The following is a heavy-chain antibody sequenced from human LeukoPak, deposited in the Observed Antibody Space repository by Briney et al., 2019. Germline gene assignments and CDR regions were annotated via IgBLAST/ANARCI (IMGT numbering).Heavy chain of an antibody. D-gene: IGHD4-17*01. CDR1: GFTFSSYS. CDR2: ISSSSSYI. V-gene: IGHV3-21*05. J-gene: IGHJ6*02. Sequence: PGGSLRLSCAASGFTFSSYSMNWVRQAPGKGLEWASYISSSSSYIYYADSVKGRFTISRDNAKNSLYLQMNSLRAEDTAVYYCARRAPTVTTTGTYGMDVWGQGTTVTVSS. CDR3: ARRAPTVTTTGTYGMDV.